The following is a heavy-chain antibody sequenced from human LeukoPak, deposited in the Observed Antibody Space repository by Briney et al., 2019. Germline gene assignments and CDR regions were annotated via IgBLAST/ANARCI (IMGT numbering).Heavy chain of an antibody. V-gene: IGHV4-4*07. D-gene: IGHD3-22*01. CDR1: GGSISSYY. J-gene: IGHJ2*01. CDR2: IYTSGST. CDR3: ARQPFRADSSGYSRVWYFDL. Sequence: PSETLSLTCTVSGGSISSYYWSWIRQPAGKGLEWIGRIYTSGSTNYNPSLKSRVTMSVGTSKNQFSLKLSSVTAADTAVYYCARQPFRADSSGYSRVWYFDLWGRGTLVTVSS.